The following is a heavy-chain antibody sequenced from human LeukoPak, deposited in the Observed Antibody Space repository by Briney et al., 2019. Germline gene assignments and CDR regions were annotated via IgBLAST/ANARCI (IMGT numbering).Heavy chain of an antibody. CDR3: AGDFIVGATFDY. CDR1: GFTFSSYS. D-gene: IGHD1-26*01. V-gene: IGHV3-21*01. Sequence: GGSLRLSCAASGFTFSSYSMNWVRQAPGKGLEWVSSISSSSSYIYYADSVKGRFTISRDNAKNSLYLQMNSLRAEDTAVYYCAGDFIVGATFDYWGQGTLVTVSS. CDR2: ISSSSSYI. J-gene: IGHJ4*02.